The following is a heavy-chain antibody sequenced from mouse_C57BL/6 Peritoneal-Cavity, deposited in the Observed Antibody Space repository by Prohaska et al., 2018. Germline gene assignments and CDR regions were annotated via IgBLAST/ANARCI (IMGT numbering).Heavy chain of an antibody. J-gene: IGHJ4*01. D-gene: IGHD2-1*01. CDR2: IYPSDSET. Sequence: QVQLQQPGAELVRPGSSVKLSCKASGYTFTSYWMDWVKQRPGQGLEWIGNIYPSDSETHYNQKFKDKATFTVDKSSSTAYMQLSSLTSEDSAVYYCACNYDAMDYWGPGTSVTVSS. CDR1: GYTFTSYW. CDR3: ACNYDAMDY. V-gene: IGHV1-61*01.